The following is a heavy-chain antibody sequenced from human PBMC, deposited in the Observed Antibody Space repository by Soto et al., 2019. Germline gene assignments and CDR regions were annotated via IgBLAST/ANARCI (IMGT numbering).Heavy chain of an antibody. CDR2: ISYDGSNK. CDR3: ENEIGYSSGWWLPNKYAFDI. Sequence: QVQLVESGGGVVQPGRSLRLSCAASGFTFSSYGMHWVRQAPGKGLEWVAVISYDGSNKYYADSVKGRFTISRDNSKNTLYLQMNSLRAEDTAEYYCENEIGYSSGWWLPNKYAFDIWCHGTMVSVSS. V-gene: IGHV3-30*18. CDR1: GFTFSSYG. J-gene: IGHJ3*02. D-gene: IGHD6-19*01.